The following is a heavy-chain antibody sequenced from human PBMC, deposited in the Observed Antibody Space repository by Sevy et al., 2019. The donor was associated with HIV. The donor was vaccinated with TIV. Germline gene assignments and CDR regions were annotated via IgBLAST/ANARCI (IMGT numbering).Heavy chain of an antibody. CDR2: ISFDGNKQ. V-gene: IGHV3-30-3*01. CDR1: GFTFSDYA. D-gene: IGHD2-15*01. J-gene: IGHJ6*03. Sequence: GGSLRLSCAASGFTFSDYAFHWVRQAPGKGLEWLAVISFDGNKQYFADSVQGRFTISRDSLKNTVSLHMNSLRVEDTAVYFCARELLPDSYYYYMDVWVKGTTVTVSS. CDR3: ARELLPDSYYYYMDV.